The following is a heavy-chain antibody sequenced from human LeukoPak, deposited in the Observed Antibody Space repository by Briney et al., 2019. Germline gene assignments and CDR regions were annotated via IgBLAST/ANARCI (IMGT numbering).Heavy chain of an antibody. V-gene: IGHV3-7*01. J-gene: IGHJ3*02. CDR3: ARVPPIGYCSGGSCPNDAFDI. CDR2: IKQDGSEK. D-gene: IGHD2-15*01. CDR1: GFTFSSYW. Sequence: GGSLRLSCAASGFTFSSYWMSWVRQAPGKGLEWVANIKQDGSEKYYVDSVKGRFTISRDNAKNSLDLQMNSLRAEDTAVYYCARVPPIGYCSGGSCPNDAFDIWGQGTMVTVSS.